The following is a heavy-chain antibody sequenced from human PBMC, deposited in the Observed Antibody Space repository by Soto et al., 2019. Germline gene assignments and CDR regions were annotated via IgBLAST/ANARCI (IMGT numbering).Heavy chain of an antibody. CDR3: ARLVVVAAGTLYYYYGMDV. CDR2: INHSGST. V-gene: IGHV4-34*01. Sequence: SETLSLTCAVYGGSFSGYYWSWIRQPPGKGLEWIGEINHSGSTNYNPSLKSRVTISVDTSKNQFSLKLSSVTAVDTAVYYCARLVVVAAGTLYYYYGMDVWGQGTTVTVSS. CDR1: GGSFSGYY. J-gene: IGHJ6*02. D-gene: IGHD2-15*01.